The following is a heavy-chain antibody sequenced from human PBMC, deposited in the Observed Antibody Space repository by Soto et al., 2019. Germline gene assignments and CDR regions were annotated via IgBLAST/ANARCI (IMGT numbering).Heavy chain of an antibody. Sequence: QVQLVESGGGVVQPGRSLRLSCAASGFTFSSYGMHWVRQAPGKGLEWVAVISYDGSNKYYADSVKGRFTISRDNSKNTLYLQMNSLRAEDTAVYYCAKVVRQWLLRYYYGMDVW. V-gene: IGHV3-30*18. J-gene: IGHJ6*01. D-gene: IGHD6-19*01. CDR2: ISYDGSNK. CDR1: GFTFSSYG. CDR3: AKVVRQWLLRYYYGMDV.